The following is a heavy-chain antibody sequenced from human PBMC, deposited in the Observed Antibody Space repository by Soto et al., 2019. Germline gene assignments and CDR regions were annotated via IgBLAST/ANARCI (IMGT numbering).Heavy chain of an antibody. CDR2: INSDNGNT. CDR1: GYTFSNAG. Sequence: ASVKVSCKASGYTFSNAGISWVRQAPGQGLEWLGWINSDNGNTNYAQHLQGRVTLTTDTSTTTAYMELGSLTSDDTAVYYCAKNGQLPYYYYYGMDVWGQGTTVTVSS. D-gene: IGHD1-26*01. CDR3: AKNGQLPYYYYYGMDV. J-gene: IGHJ6*02. V-gene: IGHV1-18*01.